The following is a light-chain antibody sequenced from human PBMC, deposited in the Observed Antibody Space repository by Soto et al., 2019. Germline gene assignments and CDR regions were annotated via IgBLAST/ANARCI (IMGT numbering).Light chain of an antibody. CDR1: SSNIGSNT. CDR2: SYN. J-gene: IGLJ1*01. CDR3: AAWDDSPNGYV. V-gene: IGLV1-44*01. Sequence: QAVVTQPPSASGTPGQRVTISCSGSSSNIGSNTVNWYQQLPGTAPKLLIYSYNQRPSGVPDRFSGSKSGTSASLAISGLQSEDEADYYCAAWDDSPNGYVFGTGTKLTVL.